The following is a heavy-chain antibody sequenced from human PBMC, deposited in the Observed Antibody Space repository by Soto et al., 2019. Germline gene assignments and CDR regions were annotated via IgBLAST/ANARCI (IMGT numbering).Heavy chain of an antibody. J-gene: IGHJ4*02. CDR2: ISGSGDST. D-gene: IGHD2-2*01. Sequence: EVLLLESGGGLVQPAGSLRLSCAASGFTFSSYVMSWVRQAPGKGLEWVSTISGSGDSTYYADSVKGRFTISGDNSKNTLYLQMKSLRAEDTAVYYCAKGGLGYCSSTSCLFHFDYWGQGTPVTVSS. CDR1: GFTFSSYV. CDR3: AKGGLGYCSSTSCLFHFDY. V-gene: IGHV3-23*01.